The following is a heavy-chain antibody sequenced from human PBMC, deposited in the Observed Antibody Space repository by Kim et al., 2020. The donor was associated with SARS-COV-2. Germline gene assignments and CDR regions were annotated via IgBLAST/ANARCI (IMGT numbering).Heavy chain of an antibody. D-gene: IGHD6-19*01. J-gene: IGHJ6*02. CDR2: ISAYNGNT. CDR3: ARDKGIAVAGKYYYYYYGMDV. V-gene: IGHV1-18*01. Sequence: ASVKVSCKASGYTFTSYGISWVRQAPGQGLEWMGWISAYNGNTNYAQKLQGRVTMTTDTSTSTAYMELRSLRSDDTAVYYCARDKGIAVAGKYYYYYYGMDVWGQGTTVTVSS. CDR1: GYTFTSYG.